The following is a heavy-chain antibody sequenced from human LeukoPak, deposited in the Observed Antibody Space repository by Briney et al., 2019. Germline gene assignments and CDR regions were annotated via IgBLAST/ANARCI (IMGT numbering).Heavy chain of an antibody. CDR1: GFTFSSYW. CDR3: ARQTGEMATTDGFDY. J-gene: IGHJ4*02. Sequence: PGGSLRLSCAASGFTFSSYWMSWVRQAPGKGLEWVANIKQDGSEKYYVDSVKGRFTISRDNAKNSLYLQMNSLRAEDTAVYYCARQTGEMATTDGFDYWGQGTLVTVFS. CDR2: IKQDGSEK. D-gene: IGHD5-24*01. V-gene: IGHV3-7*01.